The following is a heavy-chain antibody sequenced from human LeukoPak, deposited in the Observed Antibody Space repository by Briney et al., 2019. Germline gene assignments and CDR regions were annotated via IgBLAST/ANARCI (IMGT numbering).Heavy chain of an antibody. Sequence: GGSLRLSCAASGFSFDVHAMTWVRQAPGKGPEWVATIGGPAETFYADSVRGRFTISRGNSRYTLYLQMNRLRAEDSALYYCAKDWTSHNGVYDCLDFWGQGTQVTVSS. J-gene: IGHJ4*02. CDR1: GFSFDVHA. CDR2: IGGPAET. D-gene: IGHD3-16*01. CDR3: AKDWTSHNGVYDCLDF. V-gene: IGHV3-23*01.